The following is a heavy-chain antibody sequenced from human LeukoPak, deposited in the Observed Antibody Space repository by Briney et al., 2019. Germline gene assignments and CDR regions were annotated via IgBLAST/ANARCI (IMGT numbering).Heavy chain of an antibody. CDR1: GFTFSSYW. Sequence: PGGSLRLSCAASGFTFSSYWMSWVRQAPGKGLEWVANIKKDGSEKYYVDSVKGRFTISRDNAKNSLYLQMNSLGAEDTAVYYCARDSIAAAGPFYYYYMDVWGKGTTVTVSS. CDR3: ARDSIAAAGPFYYYYMDV. CDR2: IKKDGSEK. V-gene: IGHV3-7*01. J-gene: IGHJ6*03. D-gene: IGHD6-13*01.